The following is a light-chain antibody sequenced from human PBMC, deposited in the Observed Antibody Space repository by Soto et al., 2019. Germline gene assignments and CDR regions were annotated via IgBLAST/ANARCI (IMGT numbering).Light chain of an antibody. CDR3: QQSDSTPYT. V-gene: IGKV1-39*01. CDR2: DAS. J-gene: IGKJ2*01. CDR1: QTISTY. Sequence: DDKMGRSACSLSASVGDGAVIISRASQTISTYLNWYQQKPGKAPRLLIYDASSLLSGVPSRFSGSGSGTDFTLTIASLQPEAVSPFYCQQSDSTPYTFGQGTKVDI.